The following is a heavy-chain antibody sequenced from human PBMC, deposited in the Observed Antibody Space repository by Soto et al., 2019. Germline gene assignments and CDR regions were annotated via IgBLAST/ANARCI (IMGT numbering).Heavy chain of an antibody. V-gene: IGHV1-3*01. D-gene: IGHD3-16*01. CDR3: ARGYGGPIGWFDP. CDR2: INAGNGNT. J-gene: IGHJ5*02. CDR1: GYTFTSYA. Sequence: QVQLVQSGAEVKKPGSSVKVSCKASGYTFTSYAMHWVRQAPGQRLEWMGWINAGNGNTKYSQKFQGRVTITRDTSASTAYMELSSLRSEDTAVYYCARGYGGPIGWFDPWGQGTLVTVSS.